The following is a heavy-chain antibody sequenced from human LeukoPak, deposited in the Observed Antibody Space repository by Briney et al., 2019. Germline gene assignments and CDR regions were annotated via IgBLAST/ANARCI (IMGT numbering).Heavy chain of an antibody. V-gene: IGHV4-4*02. CDR2: IYHSGST. J-gene: IGHJ5*02. D-gene: IGHD3-9*01. CDR1: GGSISSSNW. CDR3: ARDRRTEELVKNKPTFDP. Sequence: SETLSLTCAVSGGSISSSNWWSWVRQPPGKGLEWIGEIYHSGSTNYNPSLKSRVTISVDKSKNQFSLKQSSVTAADTAVYYCARDRRTEELVKNKPTFDPWGQGPLVTVST.